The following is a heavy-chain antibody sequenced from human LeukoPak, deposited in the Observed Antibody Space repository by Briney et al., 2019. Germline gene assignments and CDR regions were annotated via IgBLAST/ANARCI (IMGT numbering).Heavy chain of an antibody. CDR1: GFTFSSYA. V-gene: IGHV3-23*01. CDR3: AKVLLWFGDRYGMDV. CDR2: ISGSGGST. D-gene: IGHD3-10*01. Sequence: GGSLRLSCAASGFTFSSYAMSWVRQAPGKGLEWVSAISGSGGSTYYADSVKGRFTISRDNSKNTLYLQMNSQRAEDTAVYYCAKVLLWFGDRYGMDVWGQGTTVTVSS. J-gene: IGHJ6*02.